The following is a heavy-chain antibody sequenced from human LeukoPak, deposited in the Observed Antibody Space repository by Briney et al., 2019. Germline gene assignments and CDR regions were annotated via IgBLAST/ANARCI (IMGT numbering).Heavy chain of an antibody. J-gene: IGHJ3*02. V-gene: IGHV3-53*01. CDR2: TSSSGIT. D-gene: IGHD3-22*01. CDR1: GFTVSSNY. Sequence: PGGSLTLSCAASGFTVSSNYMSWVRQAPGKGLEWVSVTSSSGITYSADSVKGRFTISRDNSKNMECLQMNSLRAEDTAVYYCARGGDSSGSIRSAFDIWGQGTMVTVSS. CDR3: ARGGDSSGSIRSAFDI.